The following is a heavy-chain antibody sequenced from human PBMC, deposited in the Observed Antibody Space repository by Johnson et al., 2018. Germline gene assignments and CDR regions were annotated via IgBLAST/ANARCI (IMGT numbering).Heavy chain of an antibody. V-gene: IGHV3-49*03. CDR3: TRGRYSPAV. J-gene: IGHJ3*01. Sequence: EVQLVESGGGLIQPGRSLRLSCTASGFTFGDYAMSWFRQAPGKGLEWVGFIKSKTYGGTTEYAASVKGRFTISRDDSESIAYLQMNSLKTEDTGVYYCTRGRYSPAVWGQGTMVTVSS. D-gene: IGHD2-15*01. CDR2: IKSKTYGGTT. CDR1: GFTFGDYA.